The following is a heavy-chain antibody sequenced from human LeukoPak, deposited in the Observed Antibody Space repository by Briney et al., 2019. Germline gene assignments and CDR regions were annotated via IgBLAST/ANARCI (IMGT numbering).Heavy chain of an antibody. CDR2: IYTSGST. D-gene: IGHD6-19*01. J-gene: IGHJ3*02. Sequence: PSQTLSLTCTVSGGSISSGSYYWSWIRQPAGKGLEWIGRIYTSGSTNYNPSLKSRVTISVDTSKNQFSLKLSSVTAADTAVYYCARAEGEQWLEGAFDIWGQGTMVTVSS. CDR3: ARAEGEQWLEGAFDI. CDR1: GGSISSGSYY. V-gene: IGHV4-61*02.